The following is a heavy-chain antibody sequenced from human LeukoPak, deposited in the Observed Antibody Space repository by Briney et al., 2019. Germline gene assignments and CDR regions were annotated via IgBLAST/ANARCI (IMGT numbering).Heavy chain of an antibody. J-gene: IGHJ4*02. V-gene: IGHV3-7*01. CDR3: VRLWEFDY. CDR1: GFNFNNYW. Sequence: PGGSLRLSCAASGFNFNNYWMTWVRQPPRKGLEWVARISLDGTETSYADSVKGRFTLSKDNAEKSLYLQTNSLTTEDTAVYYCVRLWEFDYWGQGTLATVSS. CDR2: ISLDGTET. D-gene: IGHD1-26*01.